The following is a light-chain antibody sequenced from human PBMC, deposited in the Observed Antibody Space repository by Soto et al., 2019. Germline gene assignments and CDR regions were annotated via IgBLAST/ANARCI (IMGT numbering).Light chain of an antibody. J-gene: IGKJ5*01. CDR1: QSISSY. Sequence: DIQMTQSPSSLSASVGDRVTITCRASQSISSYLNWYQQKPGKAPKLLIYAASSLQSGVPSRFSGSGSGTDFTLTISSLQLEDIATYYCQQSYSTSITFGQGTRLEI. V-gene: IGKV1-39*01. CDR2: AAS. CDR3: QQSYSTSIT.